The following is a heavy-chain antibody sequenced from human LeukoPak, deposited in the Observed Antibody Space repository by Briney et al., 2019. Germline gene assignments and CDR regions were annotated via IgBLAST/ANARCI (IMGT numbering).Heavy chain of an antibody. Sequence: SVKVSCKASGGTFSGYAISWVRQAPGQGLEWMGRIIPILGIANYAQKFQGRVTITADKSTSTAYMELSSLRSEDTAVYYCARASIVGAPTTSRSWFDPWGQGTLVTVSS. CDR3: ARASIVGAPTTSRSWFDP. CDR2: IIPILGIA. J-gene: IGHJ5*02. D-gene: IGHD1-26*01. CDR1: GGTFSGYA. V-gene: IGHV1-69*04.